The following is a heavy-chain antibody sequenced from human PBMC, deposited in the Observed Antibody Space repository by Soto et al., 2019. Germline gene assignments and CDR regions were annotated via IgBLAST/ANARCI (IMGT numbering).Heavy chain of an antibody. CDR3: ARGGIYSYGPSPGY. D-gene: IGHD5-18*01. V-gene: IGHV3-21*01. J-gene: IGHJ4*02. Sequence: WVRHIKGKGLEWVSSISSSSSYIYYADSVKGRFTISRDNAKNSLYLQMNSLRAEDTAVYYCARGGIYSYGPSPGYWGQGTLVSVSS. CDR2: ISSSSSYI.